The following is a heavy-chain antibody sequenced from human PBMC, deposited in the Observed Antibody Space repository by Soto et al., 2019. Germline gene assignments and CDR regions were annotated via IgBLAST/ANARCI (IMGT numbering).Heavy chain of an antibody. J-gene: IGHJ6*02. CDR3: AREPSGYDYYYYYGMDV. CDR2: INSDGSRT. Sequence: EVQLVESGGGLVQPGGSLRLSCAASGFTFSSYWMHWVRQAPGKGLVWVSRINSDGSRTSYADSVKGRFTISRDNAKNTLSLQMNSLRAEDTAVYYCAREPSGYDYYYYYGMDVWGQGTTVTVSS. CDR1: GFTFSSYW. V-gene: IGHV3-74*01. D-gene: IGHD5-18*01.